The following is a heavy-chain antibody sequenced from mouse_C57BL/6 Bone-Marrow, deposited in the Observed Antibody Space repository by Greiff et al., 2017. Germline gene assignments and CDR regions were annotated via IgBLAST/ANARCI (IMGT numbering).Heavy chain of an antibody. V-gene: IGHV1-62-2*01. J-gene: IGHJ3*01. D-gene: IGHD2-5*01. Sequence: QVQLKQSGAELVKPGASVKLSCTASGYTFTEYTIHWVKQRSGQGLEWIGWFYPGSGSIKYTEKFKDKATLTADKSSSTVYMELIRLTSEDSAVYFCARHDYYSNYFWFAYWGQGTLVTVSA. CDR1: GYTFTEYT. CDR2: FYPGSGSI. CDR3: ARHDYYSNYFWFAY.